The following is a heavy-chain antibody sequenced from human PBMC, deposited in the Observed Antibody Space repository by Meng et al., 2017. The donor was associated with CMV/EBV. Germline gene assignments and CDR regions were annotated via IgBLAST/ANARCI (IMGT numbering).Heavy chain of an antibody. J-gene: IGHJ4*02. D-gene: IGHD1-14*01. CDR1: GVTFSSYS. CDR3: ARGVVTGTDY. Sequence: LSCATSGVTFSSYSMNWVRQALGKGLEWVSSISSSSSYIYYADSVKGRFTISRDNAKNSLYLQMNSLRAEDTAVYYCARGVVTGTDYWGQGTLVTVSS. V-gene: IGHV3-21*01. CDR2: ISSSSSYI.